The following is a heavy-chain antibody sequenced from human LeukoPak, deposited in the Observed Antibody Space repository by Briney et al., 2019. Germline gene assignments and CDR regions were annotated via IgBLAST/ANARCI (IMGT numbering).Heavy chain of an antibody. CDR3: ATGERYYDILTGYYDY. CDR1: GFIFDDYT. D-gene: IGHD3-9*01. Sequence: GGSLRLSCAASGFIFDDYTMHWVRQAPGKGLEWVSLISRNGAVTKYADSVRGRFTVSRDNAKNSLYLQMNSLRAEDTAVYYCATGERYYDILTGYYDYWGQGTLVTVSS. CDR2: ISRNGAVT. V-gene: IGHV3-43*01. J-gene: IGHJ4*02.